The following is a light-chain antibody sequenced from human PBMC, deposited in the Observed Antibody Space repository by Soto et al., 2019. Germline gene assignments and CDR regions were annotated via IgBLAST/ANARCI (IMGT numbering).Light chain of an antibody. V-gene: IGKV3-20*01. J-gene: IGKJ3*01. CDR1: QSVSSSY. Sequence: EIVLTQSPGTLSLSPGERATLSCRASQSVSSSYLAWYQQKPGQAPRLLIYGASSRATGIADRFSGSGSGTAFTLTISRLEPEDFAVYYCQQYGSSPPLAFGPGTKVDIK. CDR2: GAS. CDR3: QQYGSSPPLA.